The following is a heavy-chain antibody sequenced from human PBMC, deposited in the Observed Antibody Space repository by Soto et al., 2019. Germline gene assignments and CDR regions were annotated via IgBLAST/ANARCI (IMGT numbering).Heavy chain of an antibody. CDR3: ARLKTYDILNKSYY. CDR1: GASIGTSNW. V-gene: IGHV4-4*02. D-gene: IGHD3-9*01. J-gene: IGHJ4*02. CDR2: IHDSGST. Sequence: SETLSLTCAVSGASIGTSNWWSWVRQYPGKGLEWIGEIHDSGSTEYNPSLKSRVTISLDKSKNQFSLNVSSVTAADTAVYYCARLKTYDILNKSYYWGQRSLVTVSS.